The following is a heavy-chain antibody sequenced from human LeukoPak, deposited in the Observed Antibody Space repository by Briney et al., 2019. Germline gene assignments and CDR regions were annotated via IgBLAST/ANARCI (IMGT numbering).Heavy chain of an antibody. Sequence: EWIGYIYYSGSTNYNPSLKSRVTISVDTSKNQFSLKLSSVTAADTAVYYCARHKRTVHIDYWGQGTLVTVSS. V-gene: IGHV4-59*08. D-gene: IGHD1-1*01. CDR3: ARHKRTVHIDY. J-gene: IGHJ4*02. CDR2: IYYSGST.